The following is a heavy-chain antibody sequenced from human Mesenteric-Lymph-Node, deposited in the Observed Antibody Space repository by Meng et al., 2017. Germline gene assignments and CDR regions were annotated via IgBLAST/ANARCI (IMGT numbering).Heavy chain of an antibody. CDR3: ARVAAAGNEWFDP. V-gene: IGHV4-4*02. D-gene: IGHD6-13*01. J-gene: IGHJ5*02. CDR2: IYHSGST. Sequence: QVHCEGPGPGRLEPSGTLPRTGAGSGGSISSITWWTWVRQPPGKGLEWIGEIYHSGSTNYNPSLKSRVTISVDKSKNQFSLKLSSVTAADTAVYYCARVAAAGNEWFDPWGQGTLVTVSS. CDR1: GGSISSITW.